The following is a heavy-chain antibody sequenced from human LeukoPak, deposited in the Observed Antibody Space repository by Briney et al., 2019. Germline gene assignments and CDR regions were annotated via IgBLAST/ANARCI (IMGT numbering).Heavy chain of an antibody. CDR3: ARLGVVPAAMGYYYYGMDV. CDR2: IYYSGST. V-gene: IGHV4-39*01. D-gene: IGHD2-2*01. CDR1: GGSISSSSYY. J-gene: IGHJ6*04. Sequence: SETLSLTCTVSGGSISSSSYYWGWIRQPPGKGLEWIGSIYYSGSTYYNPSLKSRVTISVDTSKNQSSLKLSSVTAADTAVYYCARLGVVPAAMGYYYYGMDVWGKGTTVTVSS.